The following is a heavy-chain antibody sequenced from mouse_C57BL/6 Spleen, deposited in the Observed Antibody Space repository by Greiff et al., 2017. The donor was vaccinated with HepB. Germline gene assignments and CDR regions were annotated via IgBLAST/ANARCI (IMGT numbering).Heavy chain of an antibody. Sequence: VQLKESGAELVRPGASVKLSCTASGFNIKDDYMHWVKQRPEQGLEWIGWIDPENGDTEYASKFQGKATITADTSSNPAYLQLSSLTSEDSAVYYCTYGSSFAYWGQGTLVTVSA. CDR3: TYGSSFAY. CDR1: GFNIKDDY. J-gene: IGHJ3*01. V-gene: IGHV14-4*01. CDR2: IDPENGDT. D-gene: IGHD1-1*01.